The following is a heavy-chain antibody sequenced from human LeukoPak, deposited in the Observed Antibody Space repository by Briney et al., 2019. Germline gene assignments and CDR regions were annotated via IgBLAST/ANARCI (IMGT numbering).Heavy chain of an antibody. V-gene: IGHV4-59*08. CDR2: IYYSGST. CDR3: ARHDPRGEPARLGFFDY. CDR1: GDSINNYY. D-gene: IGHD6-6*01. Sequence: PAETLSLTCTVSGDSINNYYWSWIRQPPGKGLEWIGYIYYSGSTNYNPSRKSRVTISVDTSKNQFSLTLSSVTAADTAVYYCARHDPRGEPARLGFFDYWGEGTMVSVSS. J-gene: IGHJ4*02.